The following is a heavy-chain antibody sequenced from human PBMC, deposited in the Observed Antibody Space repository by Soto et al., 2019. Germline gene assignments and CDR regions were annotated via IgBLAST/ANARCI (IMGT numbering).Heavy chain of an antibody. Sequence: QVQLQESGPGLVKPSQTLSLTCLVSGGSVSSDNYYWSWIRQSPGKGLEWIGYIYYTGSTYYNPCRKSRVTISVATSQNQFSLELTSVTAADTAVYFCASVPPYRTGFGGFDCWGQGTLVTVSS. V-gene: IGHV4-30-4*01. J-gene: IGHJ4*02. CDR3: ASVPPYRTGFGGFDC. D-gene: IGHD6-19*01. CDR2: IYYTGST. CDR1: GGSVSSDNYY.